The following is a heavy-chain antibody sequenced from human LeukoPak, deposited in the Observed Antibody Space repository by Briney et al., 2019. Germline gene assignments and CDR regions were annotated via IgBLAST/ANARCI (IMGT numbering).Heavy chain of an antibody. CDR2: IKKDGGEK. Sequence: GGSLRLSCVASRFTFSNYWMTWVRQAPGKGLERVANIKKDGGEKYYMESVKGRFTISRDNAKNSLYLQMNSLRAEDTAVYYCARGPSGWPKGDAFDIWGQGTMVTVSS. CDR1: RFTFSNYW. V-gene: IGHV3-7*01. J-gene: IGHJ3*02. D-gene: IGHD6-19*01. CDR3: ARGPSGWPKGDAFDI.